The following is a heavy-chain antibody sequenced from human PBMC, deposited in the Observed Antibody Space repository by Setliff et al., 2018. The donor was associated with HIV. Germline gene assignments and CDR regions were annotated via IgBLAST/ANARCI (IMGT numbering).Heavy chain of an antibody. V-gene: IGHV4-31*03. Sequence: SETLSLTCTVSGGSISSGYYYWSWIRQHPGKGLEWIGNIYYSGSTYYNPSLKGRLTISVDPSKNHFSLNLTSVTAADTAVYYCARGRGSSSSWPIDYWGQGTLVTVSS. CDR3: ARGRGSSSSWPIDY. J-gene: IGHJ4*02. CDR1: GGSISSGYYY. CDR2: IYYSGST. D-gene: IGHD6-13*01.